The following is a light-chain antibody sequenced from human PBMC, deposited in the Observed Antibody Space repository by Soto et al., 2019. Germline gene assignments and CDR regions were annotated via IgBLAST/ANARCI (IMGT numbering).Light chain of an antibody. CDR2: EGH. CDR3: CLYVGATTYV. CDR1: IGYVGTYSL. V-gene: IGLV2-23*01. Sequence: QSLLAQPSSQSEPPVQPITISGTGAIGYVGTYSLVSWYQQHPGKAPKVVIYEGHKRPSGVPDRFSGSTSVNTASLTISGLQTDDEADYYCCLYVGATTYVLRTGTKVTVL. J-gene: IGLJ1*01.